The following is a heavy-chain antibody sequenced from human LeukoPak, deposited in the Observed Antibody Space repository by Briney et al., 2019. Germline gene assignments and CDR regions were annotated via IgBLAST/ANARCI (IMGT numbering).Heavy chain of an antibody. D-gene: IGHD1-26*01. J-gene: IGHJ4*02. CDR1: GFTFSSYG. CDR2: IWYDGSNK. Sequence: GRSLRLSCAASGFTFSSYGMHWVRQAPGKGLEWVAVIWYDGSNKYYADSVKGRFTISRDNAKRSLHLQMHSLRADDTAVYYCARESSVGAAGDYFDYWGQGSLVTVSS. V-gene: IGHV3-33*01. CDR3: ARESSVGAAGDYFDY.